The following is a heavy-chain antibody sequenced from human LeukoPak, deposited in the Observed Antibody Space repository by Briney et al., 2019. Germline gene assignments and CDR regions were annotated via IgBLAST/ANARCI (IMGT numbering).Heavy chain of an antibody. Sequence: GGSLRLSCAASGFTFSSYSMNWVRQAPGKGLEWVSYISSSSSTIYYADPVKGRFTISRDNAKNSLYLQMNSLRAEDTAVYHCARDQLLFDDAFDIWGQGTMVTVSS. CDR3: ARDQLLFDDAFDI. J-gene: IGHJ3*02. D-gene: IGHD2-2*01. CDR2: ISSSSSTI. CDR1: GFTFSSYS. V-gene: IGHV3-48*01.